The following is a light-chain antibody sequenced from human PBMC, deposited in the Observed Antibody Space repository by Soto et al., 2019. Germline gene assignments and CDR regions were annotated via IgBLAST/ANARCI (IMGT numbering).Light chain of an antibody. CDR1: QSVCSY. CDR2: GAS. CDR3: QQYGSSPLT. Sequence: EILLTQSQATLSLSPGERATLSCRASQSVCSYLPWYQQKPGQAPRLLIYGASNRATGIPDRFSGSGSGTDFTLTISRLEPEDFAVYYCQQYGSSPLTFGGGTKVDI. V-gene: IGKV3-20*01. J-gene: IGKJ4*01.